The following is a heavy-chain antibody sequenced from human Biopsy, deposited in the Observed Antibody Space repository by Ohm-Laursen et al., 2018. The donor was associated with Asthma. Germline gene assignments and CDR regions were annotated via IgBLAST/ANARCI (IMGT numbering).Heavy chain of an antibody. CDR2: IWYDGSNK. CDR1: GFTFSSYG. J-gene: IGHJ4*02. CDR3: AKESRRDGYNRRNYYFDY. Sequence: SLRLSCAASGFTFSSYGMHWVRQAPGKGLEWVAVIWYDGSNKYYADSVKGRFTISRDNSKNTLYLQMNSLRAEDTAVYYCAKESRRDGYNRRNYYFDYWGQGTLVTVSS. D-gene: IGHD5-24*01. V-gene: IGHV3-33*06.